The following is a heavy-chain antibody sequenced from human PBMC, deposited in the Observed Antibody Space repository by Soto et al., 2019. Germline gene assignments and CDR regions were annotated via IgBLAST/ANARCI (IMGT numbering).Heavy chain of an antibody. CDR1: GFTFDDYT. V-gene: IGHV3-23*04. Sequence: EVQLVESGGVVVQPGGSLRLSCAASGFTFDDYTMHWVRQAPGKGLEWVSGLYGSGRGIHYADSVKGRFTISRDNSAYAVYLQMNNLRVDDTAVYYCAKDAVAGDGVWLAHAWGRGTAVTVSS. CDR2: LYGSGRGI. D-gene: IGHD4-17*01. CDR3: AKDAVAGDGVWLAHA. J-gene: IGHJ5*02.